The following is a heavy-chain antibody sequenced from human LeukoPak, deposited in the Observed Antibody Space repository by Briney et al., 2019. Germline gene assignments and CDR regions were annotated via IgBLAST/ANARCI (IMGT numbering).Heavy chain of an antibody. V-gene: IGHV1-2*02. D-gene: IGHD3-3*01. CDR3: ATVFTYDLSSAYYIRY. CDR2: INPNSGGT. Sequence: ASVTVSCKASGYTFIAYYIHWVRQAPGQGLEWMGWINPNSGGTNYAQKFQRRITITRDTSINTAYLALSRLKYEDTAVYYSATVFTYDLSSAYYIRYWGLGSLVTVSS. CDR1: GYTFIAYY. J-gene: IGHJ4*02.